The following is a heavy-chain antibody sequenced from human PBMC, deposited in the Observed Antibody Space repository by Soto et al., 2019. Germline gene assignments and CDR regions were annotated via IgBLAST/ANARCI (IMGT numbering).Heavy chain of an antibody. CDR2: IFYIGST. CDR1: GDTISSYH. V-gene: IGHV4-59*03. Sequence: SETLSLTCSVSGDTISSYHWNWIRQPPGKGLEWIGYIFYIGSTNYNPALKSRVTISEDRSKNQVFLTLRSVTAADTAVYFCVRSVSSSRIDLWGPGTLVTVSS. CDR3: VRSVSSSRIDL. D-gene: IGHD2-15*01. J-gene: IGHJ5*02.